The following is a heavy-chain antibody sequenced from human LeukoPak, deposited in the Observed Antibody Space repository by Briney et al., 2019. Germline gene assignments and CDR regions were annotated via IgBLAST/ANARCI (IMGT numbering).Heavy chain of an antibody. V-gene: IGHV4-59*08. D-gene: IGHD6-13*01. J-gene: IGHJ3*02. CDR1: GGSISSYY. CDR3: ARRSGWLKAFDI. CDR2: IYYSGST. Sequence: SETLSLTCTVSGGSISSYYWSWIRQPPGKGLEWIGYIYYSGSTNYNPSLKSRVTISVDTSKNQFSLTLSSVTAADTAVYYCARRSGWLKAFDIWGQGTMVTVSS.